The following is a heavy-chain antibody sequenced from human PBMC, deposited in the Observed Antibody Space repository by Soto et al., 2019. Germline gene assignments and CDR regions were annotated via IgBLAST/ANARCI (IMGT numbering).Heavy chain of an antibody. J-gene: IGHJ4*02. CDR1: EFIFSAYR. CDR3: ARDRAGGWALPLIF. V-gene: IGHV3-7*03. Sequence: EVRLVESGGGLVQPGGSLRLCCLAAEFIFSAYRMSWFRQAPGTGLEWVANVKEDESEKQYADSVKGRFTISRDNGKNSLSLPLNRLRAEDTAVYYCARDRAGGWALPLIFGGQGNLVTVSS. D-gene: IGHD2-8*02. CDR2: VKEDESEK.